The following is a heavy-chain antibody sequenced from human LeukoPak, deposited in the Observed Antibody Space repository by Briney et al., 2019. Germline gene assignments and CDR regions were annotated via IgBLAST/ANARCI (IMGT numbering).Heavy chain of an antibody. D-gene: IGHD6-19*01. J-gene: IGHJ4*02. V-gene: IGHV4-59*08. Sequence: SETLSLTCTVSGGSINSFYWSWIRQPPGKGLERIGYIYYSGSTNYNPSLKSRVTISVDTSKNQFSLKLSSVTAADTAVYYCARHEVAVAGINYWGQGTLVTVSS. CDR1: GGSINSFY. CDR3: ARHEVAVAGINY. CDR2: IYYSGST.